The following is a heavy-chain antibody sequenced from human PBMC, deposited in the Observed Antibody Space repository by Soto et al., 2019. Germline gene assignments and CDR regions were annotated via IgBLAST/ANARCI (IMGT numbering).Heavy chain of an antibody. CDR3: ARGGWWLPFDY. CDR1: GRSISSSSYY. Sequence: QLQLQESGPGLVKPSETLSLTCTVSGRSISSSSYYWGWTRQPPGTGLEWIGSIYYRGTPYYTPSLKSRVTPSVDTSTNPFPLQLSSVTAADTAGDSCARGGWWLPFDYWGQGTLVTVSA. V-gene: IGHV4-39*01. D-gene: IGHD2-15*01. CDR2: IYYRGTP. J-gene: IGHJ4*02.